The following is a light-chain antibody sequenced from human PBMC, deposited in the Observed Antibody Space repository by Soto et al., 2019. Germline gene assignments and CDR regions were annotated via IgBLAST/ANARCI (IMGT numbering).Light chain of an antibody. V-gene: IGKV1-39*01. CDR2: SAS. CDR3: QQGYSAWT. J-gene: IGKJ1*01. Sequence: DIPMTQSPSSLSASVGDRVTITCRASQSISNYLNWYQEKPGKAPKLLIYSASTLQSGVPSRFSGSGSGTDFTLTISSLQPEDFATYYCQQGYSAWTFGQGTKVDIK. CDR1: QSISNY.